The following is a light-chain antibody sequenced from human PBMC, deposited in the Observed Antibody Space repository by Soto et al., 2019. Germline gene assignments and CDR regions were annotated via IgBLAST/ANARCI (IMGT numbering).Light chain of an antibody. CDR1: SSDIGGHNY. CDR3: SSYTSSTYVV. J-gene: IGLJ2*01. Sequence: QSALTQPASVSGSPGQSITISCTGTSSDIGGHNYVSWYQQQSGKVPKLLIYEVSNRPSGVSNRFSGSKSGNTASLIISGLQAEDEADYYCSSYTSSTYVVFGAGTKLTVL. V-gene: IGLV2-14*01. CDR2: EVS.